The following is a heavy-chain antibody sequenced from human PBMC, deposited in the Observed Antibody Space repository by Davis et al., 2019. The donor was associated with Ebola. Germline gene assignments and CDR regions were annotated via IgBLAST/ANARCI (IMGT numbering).Heavy chain of an antibody. D-gene: IGHD3-22*01. J-gene: IGHJ5*02. CDR3: ARDQQGSYYDSSGYFNWFDP. Sequence: GESLKISCAASGFTFSLYGIHWVRQAPGKGLEWVAVIWHDGSTKYYADSVKGRFTISRDNSKNTLYLQMNSLRAEDTAVYYCARDQQGSYYDSSGYFNWFDPWGQGTLVTVSS. CDR1: GFTFSLYG. CDR2: IWHDGSTK. V-gene: IGHV3-33*01.